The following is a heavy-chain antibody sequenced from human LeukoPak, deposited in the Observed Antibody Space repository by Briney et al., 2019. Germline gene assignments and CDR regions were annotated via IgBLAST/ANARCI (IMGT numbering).Heavy chain of an antibody. CDR2: ISGSGGST. CDR1: GFTFSSYA. CDR3: AKALGYSSSSGADY. Sequence: GSLRLSCAASGFTFSSYAMSWVRQAPGKGLEWVSAISGSGGSTYYADSVKGRFTISRDNSKNTLYLQMNSLRAEDTALYYCAKALGYSSSSGADYWGQGTLVTVSS. D-gene: IGHD6-6*01. V-gene: IGHV3-23*01. J-gene: IGHJ4*02.